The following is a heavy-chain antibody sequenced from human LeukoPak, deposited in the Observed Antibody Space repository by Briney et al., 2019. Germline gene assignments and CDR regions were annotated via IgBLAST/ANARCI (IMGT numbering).Heavy chain of an antibody. CDR2: ISYDGSNK. J-gene: IGHJ4*02. Sequence: GGSLRLSCAASGFTFSSYGMHWVRQAAGKGLEWVAVISYDGSNKYYAASVKGRFTISRDNSKNTLYLQMNSLRAEDTAVYYCAKSWSSWYHSPFDYWGQGTLVTVSS. CDR3: AKSWSSWYHSPFDY. D-gene: IGHD6-13*01. V-gene: IGHV3-30*18. CDR1: GFTFSSYG.